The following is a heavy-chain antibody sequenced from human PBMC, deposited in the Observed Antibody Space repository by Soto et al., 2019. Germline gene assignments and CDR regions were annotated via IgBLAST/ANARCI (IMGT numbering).Heavy chain of an antibody. CDR2: VYYTGTT. J-gene: IGHJ5*01. D-gene: IGHD3-10*01. Sequence: SETLSLTCSVSNVSINSSYWNWIRQPPGKGLEWIGFVYYTGTTKYNPSLKSRVSISVDTSRNEFSLRLTSVTTADTAFYFCARDFAGRGPFDPWGPGTLVTVSS. CDR1: NVSINSSY. CDR3: ARDFAGRGPFDP. V-gene: IGHV4-59*13.